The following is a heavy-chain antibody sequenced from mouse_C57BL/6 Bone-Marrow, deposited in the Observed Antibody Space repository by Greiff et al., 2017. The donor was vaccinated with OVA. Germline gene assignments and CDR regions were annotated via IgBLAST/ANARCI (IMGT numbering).Heavy chain of an antibody. J-gene: IGHJ2*01. CDR2: IDPSDSYT. V-gene: IGHV1-59*01. Sequence: QLQQPGAELVRPGTSVKLSCKASGYTFTSYWMHWVKQRPGQGLEWIGVIDPSDSYTNYNQKFKGKATLTVDTSSRTAYMQLSSLTSEDSAVYYCARSNYGYWGQGTTLTVSS. CDR3: ARSNYGY. CDR1: GYTFTSYW. D-gene: IGHD1-1*01.